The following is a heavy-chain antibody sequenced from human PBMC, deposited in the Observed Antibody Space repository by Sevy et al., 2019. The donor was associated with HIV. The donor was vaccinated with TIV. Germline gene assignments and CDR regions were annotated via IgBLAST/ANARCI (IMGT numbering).Heavy chain of an antibody. V-gene: IGHV4-59*13. J-gene: IGHJ4*02. CDR2: MSYSAFT. Sequence: SETLSLTCTVSADSINSYYYSWIRQPPGGGLEWIGFMSYSAFTHSNPSLKSRVTLSIDTSKNQISLKLTSVTPADTAIYFCASDQGAGYFDHWGQGTLVTVSS. CDR1: ADSINSYY. CDR3: ASDQGAGYFDH.